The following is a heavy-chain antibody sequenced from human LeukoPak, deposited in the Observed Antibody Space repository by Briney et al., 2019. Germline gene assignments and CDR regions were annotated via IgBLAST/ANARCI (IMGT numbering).Heavy chain of an antibody. CDR2: IYYSGNT. J-gene: IGHJ3*02. CDR3: ARVGDGTFDI. V-gene: IGHV4-59*01. CDR1: GGSISSYY. Sequence: PSETPSLTXTVSGGSISSYYWSWIRQPPGKGLEWIGYIYYSGNTNSNPSLKSRITMSIDTSKNHFSLRLSSVTAADTAVYYCARVGDGTFDIWGRGTMVIVSS. D-gene: IGHD3-16*01.